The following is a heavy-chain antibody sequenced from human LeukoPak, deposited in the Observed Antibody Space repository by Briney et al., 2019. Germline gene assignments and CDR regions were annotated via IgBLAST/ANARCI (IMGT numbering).Heavy chain of an antibody. D-gene: IGHD4-23*01. CDR2: IYYSGST. J-gene: IGHJ5*02. CDR3: ARADYGGKGAFDP. Sequence: PSETLSLTCTVSGGSISSYYWSWLRQPPGKGLEWIGYIYYSGSTNYNPSLKSRVTISVDTSKNQFSLKLSSVTAADTAVYYCARADYGGKGAFDPWGQGTLVTVSS. V-gene: IGHV4-59*01. CDR1: GGSISSYY.